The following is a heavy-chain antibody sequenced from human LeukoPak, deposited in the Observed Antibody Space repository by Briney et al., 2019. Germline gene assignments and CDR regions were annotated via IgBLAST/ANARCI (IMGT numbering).Heavy chain of an antibody. J-gene: IGHJ6*03. CDR2: MNPNSGNT. CDR1: GYTFTNYD. V-gene: IGHV1-8*01. D-gene: IGHD6-13*01. CDR3: ARGSSSSWYGNYYYYMDV. Sequence: GASVKVSCKASGYTFTNYDINWVRQATGQGLEWMGWMNPNSGNTGYAQKFQGRVTMTRNTSISTACMELSSLRSEDTAVYYCARGSSSSWYGNYYYYMDVWGKGTTVTISS.